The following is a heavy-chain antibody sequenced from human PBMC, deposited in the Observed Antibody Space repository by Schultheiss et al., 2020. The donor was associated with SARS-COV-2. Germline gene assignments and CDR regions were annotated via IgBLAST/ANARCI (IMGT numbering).Heavy chain of an antibody. CDR1: GFSFSNYW. J-gene: IGHJ4*02. CDR3: ARLRGASDGFGYYYVYYFDY. CDR2: ISSSSSTI. D-gene: IGHD3-22*01. Sequence: GGSLRLSCAASGFSFSNYWMHWVRQAPGKGLEWVSYISSSSSTIYYADSVKGRFTISRDNAKNSLYLQMHSLRAEDTAVYYCARLRGASDGFGYYYVYYFDYWGQGTLVTVSS. V-gene: IGHV3-48*04.